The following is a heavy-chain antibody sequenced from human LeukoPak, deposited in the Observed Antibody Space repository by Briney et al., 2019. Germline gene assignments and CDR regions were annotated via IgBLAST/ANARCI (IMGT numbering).Heavy chain of an antibody. CDR2: INHSGST. D-gene: IGHD3-22*01. V-gene: IGHV4-34*01. J-gene: IGHJ4*02. Sequence: SETLSLTCAVPGGSFSGYYWSWIRQPPGKGLEWIGEINHSGSTNYNPSLKSRVTISVDTSKNQFSLKLSSVTAADTAVYYCARGYYDSSGYYPFDYWGQGTLVTVSS. CDR1: GGSFSGYY. CDR3: ARGYYDSSGYYPFDY.